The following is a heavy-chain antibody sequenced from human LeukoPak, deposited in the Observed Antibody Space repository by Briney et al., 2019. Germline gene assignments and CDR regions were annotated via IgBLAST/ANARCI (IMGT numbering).Heavy chain of an antibody. CDR2: IYYSGGDM. CDR1: GGSINNYY. D-gene: IGHD4-11*01. J-gene: IGHJ3*01. Sequence: SETLSLTCTVSGGSINNYYWSWIRQPPGKGLEWIGYIYYSGGDMNYNPSLKSRLTISVDTSKNQISLMLTSMTAADTAVYYCARQPAATAAFDVWAQGTMVTISS. V-gene: IGHV4-59*08. CDR3: ARQPAATAAFDV.